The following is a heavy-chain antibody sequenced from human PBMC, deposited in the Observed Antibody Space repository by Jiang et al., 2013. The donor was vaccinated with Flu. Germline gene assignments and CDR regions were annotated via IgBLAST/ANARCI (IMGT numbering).Heavy chain of an antibody. CDR2: IRSKAYGGTT. CDR3: TRDRRGIAVAGRRGQKGHYYYGMDV. J-gene: IGHJ6*02. D-gene: IGHD6-19*01. CDR1: GFTFGDYA. V-gene: IGHV3-49*05. Sequence: VQLLESGGGLVKPGRSLRLSCTASGFTFGDYAMSWFRQAPGKGLEWVGFIRSKAYGGTTEYAASVKGRFTISRDDSKSIAYLQMNSLKTEDTAVYYCTRDRRGIAVAGRRGQKGHYYYGMDVWGQGTTVTVSS.